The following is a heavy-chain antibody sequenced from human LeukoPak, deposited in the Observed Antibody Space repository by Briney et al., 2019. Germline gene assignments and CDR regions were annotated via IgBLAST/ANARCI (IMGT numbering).Heavy chain of an antibody. Sequence: GGSLRLSCAASGFTFSSYAMSWVRQAPGKGLEWVSGISGSGGSTYYADSVKGRFTTSRDTAKNTLYLQMNSLRAEDTAVYYCAKDRGTMIVGNWFDPWGQGTLGTVSS. CDR3: AKDRGTMIVGNWFDP. V-gene: IGHV3-23*01. D-gene: IGHD3-22*01. J-gene: IGHJ5*02. CDR2: ISGSGGST. CDR1: GFTFSSYA.